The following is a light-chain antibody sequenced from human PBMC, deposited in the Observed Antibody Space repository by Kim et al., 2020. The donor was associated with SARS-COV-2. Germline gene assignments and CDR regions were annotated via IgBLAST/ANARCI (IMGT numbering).Light chain of an antibody. J-gene: IGKJ1*01. CDR1: QTITKW. CDR3: HQYDTYPWA. Sequence: DIRMTQSPSTLSASVGDSVTISCRASQTITKWLAWYQQKPGKAPKLLIFETSGLESGVPSRFSGSRSGTDFTLTINSLQPDDVATYYCHQYDTYPWAFVQGTRLEIK. CDR2: ETS. V-gene: IGKV1-5*01.